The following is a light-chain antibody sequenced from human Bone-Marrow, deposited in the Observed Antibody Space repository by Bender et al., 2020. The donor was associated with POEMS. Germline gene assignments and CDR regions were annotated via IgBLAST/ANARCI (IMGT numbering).Light chain of an antibody. J-gene: IGLJ2*01. Sequence: QSALTQPRSVSGSPGQSVTISCTGTSSDVSDYDYVSWYQQHPGKAPKLMIFDVTKRPSGVHDRFSGSKSGDTASLTISGLQADDEADYCCCSYAGSYTVILGGGTKVTVL. CDR2: DVT. CDR3: CSYAGSYTVI. V-gene: IGLV2-11*01. CDR1: SSDVSDYDY.